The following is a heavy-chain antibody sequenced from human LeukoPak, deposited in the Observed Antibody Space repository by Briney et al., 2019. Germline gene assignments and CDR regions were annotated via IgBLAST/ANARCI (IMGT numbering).Heavy chain of an antibody. CDR1: GFTFSSYA. CDR3: AKEAMRITMIVVVNYYGMDV. V-gene: IGHV3-30-3*01. J-gene: IGHJ6*02. D-gene: IGHD3-22*01. Sequence: GRSLRLSCAASGFTFSSYAIHWVRQAPGRGLEWVTLISYDGSNKYYADSVKGRFTISRDNSKNTLYLQMNSLRAEATAVYYCAKEAMRITMIVVVNYYGMDVWGQGTTVTVSS. CDR2: ISYDGSNK.